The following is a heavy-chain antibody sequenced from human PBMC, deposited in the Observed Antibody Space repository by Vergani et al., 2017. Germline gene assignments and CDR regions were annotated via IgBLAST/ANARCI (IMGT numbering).Heavy chain of an antibody. CDR1: GGTFSSNS. CDR2: IIPIFGTT. V-gene: IGHV1-69*13. Sequence: QGQLAQSGAEVKKPGSSVKVSCKASGGTFSSNSISWVRQAPGQGLEWMGRIIPIFGTTSYAQKFQGRVTITADESTSTAYMELSSLRSEDTAVYYCASRDITIFGVVIIRGYYYYGMDVWGQGTTVTVSS. CDR3: ASRDITIFGVVIIRGYYYYGMDV. J-gene: IGHJ6*02. D-gene: IGHD3-3*01.